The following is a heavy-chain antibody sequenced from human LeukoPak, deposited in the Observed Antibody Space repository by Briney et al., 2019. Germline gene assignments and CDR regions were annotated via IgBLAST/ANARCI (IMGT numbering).Heavy chain of an antibody. Sequence: GSLRLSCAGSGFTFSSFPMNWVRQASGKGLEWISYIDYSGSTKYYADSVKGRFTISRDNAKNSVYLQMNSLRAEDTAVYYCVVWVAYDILTTYPGAEYFQHWGQGTLVSVSS. J-gene: IGHJ1*01. D-gene: IGHD3-9*01. CDR3: VVWVAYDILTTYPGAEYFQH. V-gene: IGHV3-48*03. CDR2: IDYSGSTK. CDR1: GFTFSSFP.